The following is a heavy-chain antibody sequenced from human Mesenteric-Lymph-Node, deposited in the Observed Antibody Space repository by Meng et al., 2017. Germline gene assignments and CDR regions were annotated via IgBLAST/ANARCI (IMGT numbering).Heavy chain of an antibody. D-gene: IGHD7-27*01. CDR3: AVGISVEYYYYYYGMDV. J-gene: IGHJ6*02. CDR1: GGTFSSYA. Sequence: SVKVSCKASGGTFSSYAISWVRQAPGQGLEWMGGIIPIFGTANYAQKFQGRVTITRDTSASTAYMELSSLRSEDTAVYYCAVGISVEYYYYYYGMDVWGQGTTVTVSS. V-gene: IGHV1-69*05. CDR2: IIPIFGTA.